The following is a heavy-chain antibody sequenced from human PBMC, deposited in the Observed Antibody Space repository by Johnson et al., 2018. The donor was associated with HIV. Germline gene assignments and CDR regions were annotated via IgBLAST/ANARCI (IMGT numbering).Heavy chain of an antibody. CDR2: IKQDGSEK. CDR3: ARDRIPYNWNYEGDAFDI. CDR1: GFTFSNYW. V-gene: IGHV3-7*01. D-gene: IGHD1-7*01. Sequence: VQLVESGGGLVQPGGSLRLSCAVSGFTFSNYWMSWVRQAPGKGLEWVANIKQDGSEKFYVDSVKGRFTISRDNANNSLYLQMNSLRAEDTAVYYCARDRIPYNWNYEGDAFDIWGQGTMVTVSS. J-gene: IGHJ3*02.